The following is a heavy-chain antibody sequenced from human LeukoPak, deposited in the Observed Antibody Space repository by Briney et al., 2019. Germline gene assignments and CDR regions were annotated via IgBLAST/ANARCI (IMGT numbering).Heavy chain of an antibody. CDR1: GYTFTSYD. J-gene: IGHJ6*02. CDR3: ARVAYYYDSAGLYLNYFYGMDV. V-gene: IGHV1-8*01. D-gene: IGHD3-22*01. CDR2: MNPSSGNT. Sequence: ASVKVSCKASGYTFTSYDINWVRQATGQGFEWLGWMNPSSGNTGYAQKFQGRVTMTRDTSISTAYMELSSLRSEDTAVYYCARVAYYYDSAGLYLNYFYGMDVWGQGTTVTVSS.